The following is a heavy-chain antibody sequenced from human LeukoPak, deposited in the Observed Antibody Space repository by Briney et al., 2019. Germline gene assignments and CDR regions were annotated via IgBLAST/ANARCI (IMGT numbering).Heavy chain of an antibody. V-gene: IGHV4-59*08. D-gene: IGHD3-22*01. CDR3: ARHRDYYDT. J-gene: IGHJ4*01. CDR1: GASINNNF. Sequence: SETLSLTCTVSGASINNNFWTWTRQPPGKGLEWIGYIYSSGSANYNPSLKSRVIISGDTSKNQISLNLTSVTAADTAVYFCARHRDYYDTWGHGTLVTVSS. CDR2: IYSSGSA.